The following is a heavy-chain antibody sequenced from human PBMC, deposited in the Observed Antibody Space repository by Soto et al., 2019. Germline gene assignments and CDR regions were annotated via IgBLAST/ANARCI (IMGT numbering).Heavy chain of an antibody. CDR3: ARDPSTINKLIGVWFDP. V-gene: IGHV1-69*13. CDR1: GDTFGRFT. CDR2: IKPISDIT. J-gene: IGHJ5*02. Sequence: SVKVSCKASGDTFGRFTIKWVRQAPGQGLEWMGGIKPISDITNYAQRFQGRVTFTADASTSTVYLELSSLRSEDTAMYYCARDPSTINKLIGVWFDPWGQGTLVTVP. D-gene: IGHD4-4*01.